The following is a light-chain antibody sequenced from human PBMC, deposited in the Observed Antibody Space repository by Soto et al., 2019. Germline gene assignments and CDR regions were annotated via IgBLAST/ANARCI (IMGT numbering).Light chain of an antibody. CDR2: RNN. CDR1: SSNIGSNY. Sequence: QSVLTQSPSASGTPGQRVTISCSGSSSNIGSNYVYWYQQLPGTAPKLLIYRNNQRPSGVPDRFSGSKSGTSASLAISGLRSEDEADYYCAAWDDSLSGPGVFGGGTKLTV. V-gene: IGLV1-47*01. CDR3: AAWDDSLSGPGV. J-gene: IGLJ2*01.